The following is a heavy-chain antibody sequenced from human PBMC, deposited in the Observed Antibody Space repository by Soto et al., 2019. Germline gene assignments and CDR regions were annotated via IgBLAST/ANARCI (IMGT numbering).Heavy chain of an antibody. V-gene: IGHV1-18*01. CDR2: ISAYNGNT. CDR1: GYTLTSYG. CDR3: ARDGQADVAVRGAQ. D-gene: IGHD3-10*01. J-gene: IGHJ4*02. Sequence: GDSGKVACKASGYTLTSYGIGWVRHAPGQGLEWMGWISAYNGNTNYAQKLQGRVNMTTDTSTSTAYMELRSLRSDETAVYYCARDGQADVAVRGAQWAQGTLVSVSS.